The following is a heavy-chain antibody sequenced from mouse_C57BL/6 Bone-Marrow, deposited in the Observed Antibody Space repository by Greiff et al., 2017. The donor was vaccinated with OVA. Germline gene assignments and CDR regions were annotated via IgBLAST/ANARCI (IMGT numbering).Heavy chain of an antibody. CDR3: AWYWYFDV. Sequence: EVQLQQSVAELVRPGASVKLSCTASGFNIKNTYMHCVKQRPEQGLEWIGRIDPANGNTKYAPKFQGKATITADTSSNTAYLQLSSLTSEDTAIYYCAWYWYFDVWGTGTTVTVSS. J-gene: IGHJ1*03. CDR1: GFNIKNTY. CDR2: IDPANGNT. V-gene: IGHV14-3*01.